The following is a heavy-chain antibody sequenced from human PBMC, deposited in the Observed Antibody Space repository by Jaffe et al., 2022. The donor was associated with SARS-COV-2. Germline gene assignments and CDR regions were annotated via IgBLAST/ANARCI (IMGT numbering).Heavy chain of an antibody. CDR1: GFTFSSYG. D-gene: IGHD6-19*01. CDR3: AKERRDPRSGWTYYFDY. J-gene: IGHJ4*02. Sequence: QVQLVESGGGVVQPGRSLRLSCAASGFTFSSYGMHWVRQAPGKGLEWVAVISYDGSNKYYADSVKGRFTISRDNSKNTLYLQMNSLRAEDTAVYYCAKERRDPRSGWTYYFDYWGQGTLVTVSS. V-gene: IGHV3-30*18. CDR2: ISYDGSNK.